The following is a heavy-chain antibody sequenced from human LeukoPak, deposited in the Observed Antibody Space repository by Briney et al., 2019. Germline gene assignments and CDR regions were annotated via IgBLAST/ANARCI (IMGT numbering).Heavy chain of an antibody. J-gene: IGHJ6*02. D-gene: IGHD5-24*01. CDR1: GYTFTGYY. CDR2: INPNSGGT. V-gene: IGHV1-2*02. CDR3: ARDFKRWLQDYYYGMDV. Sequence: ASVKVSCKASGYTFTGYYMHWVRQAPGQGLEWMGWINPNSGGTNYAQKFQGRVTMTRDTSISTAYMELSRLRSDDTAVYYCARDFKRWLQDYYYGMDVWAKGPRSPSP.